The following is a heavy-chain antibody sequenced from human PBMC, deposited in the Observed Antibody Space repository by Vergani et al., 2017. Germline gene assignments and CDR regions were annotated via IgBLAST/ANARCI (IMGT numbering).Heavy chain of an antibody. CDR1: GFTFDDHA. J-gene: IGHJ2*01. V-gene: IGHV3-9*01. CDR2: ISWNSGSI. CDR3: AKDHYDFWSGYPNLSPFDL. Sequence: EVQLVESGGGLVQPGRSLRLSCAASGFTFDDHAMHWVRHAPGKGQVLVSGISWNSGSIGYADSVKGRFTISRYNAKNSLYLQMNSLRAEDTALYYCAKDHYDFWSGYPNLSPFDLWGRGTLVTVSS. D-gene: IGHD3-3*01.